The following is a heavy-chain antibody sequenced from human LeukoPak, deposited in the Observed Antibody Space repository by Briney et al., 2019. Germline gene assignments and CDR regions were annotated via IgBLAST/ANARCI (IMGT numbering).Heavy chain of an antibody. Sequence: PGGSLRLSCAASGFTFSGYAMNWVRQAPGKGLEWISYISSSGTMIYWADSVKGRFTISRDNAKNSLYLQMNSLRAEDTAVYYCARDRPYSGSHGGDYWGQGTLVTVSS. CDR1: GFTFSGYA. V-gene: IGHV3-48*03. CDR3: ARDRPYSGSHGGDY. D-gene: IGHD1-26*01. CDR2: ISSSGTMI. J-gene: IGHJ4*02.